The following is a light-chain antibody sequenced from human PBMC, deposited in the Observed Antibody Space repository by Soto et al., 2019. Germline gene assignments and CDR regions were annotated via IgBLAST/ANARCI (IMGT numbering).Light chain of an antibody. CDR2: HAS. CDR1: QPISTW. CDR3: QQYDEHSIT. J-gene: IGKJ5*01. Sequence: DIQMTQSPSNLSASVGDRVTITCRASQPISTWLAWYQQRPGKAPSLLIYHASSLQSGVPSRFSGSGSGTEFTLTISSLHPDDFGTYYCQQYDEHSITFGQGTRLEIK. V-gene: IGKV1-5*01.